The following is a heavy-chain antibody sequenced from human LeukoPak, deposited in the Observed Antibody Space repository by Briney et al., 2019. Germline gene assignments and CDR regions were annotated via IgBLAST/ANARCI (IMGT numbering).Heavy chain of an antibody. D-gene: IGHD3-22*01. J-gene: IGHJ4*02. CDR2: IYHSGST. CDR3: ARVFGDLGLDSSGYYLSYFDY. CDR1: GYSISSGYY. V-gene: IGHV4-38-2*02. Sequence: PSQTLSLTCTVSGYSISSGYYWGWIRQPPGKGLEWIGSIYHSGSTYYNPSLKSRVTISVDTSKSQFSLKLSSVTAADTAVYYCARVFGDLGLDSSGYYLSYFDYWGQGTLVTVSS.